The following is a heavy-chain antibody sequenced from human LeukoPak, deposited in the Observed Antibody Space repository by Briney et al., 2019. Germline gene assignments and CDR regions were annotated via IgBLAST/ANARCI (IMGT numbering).Heavy chain of an antibody. CDR1: GYTFTSYY. D-gene: IGHD3-22*01. V-gene: IGHV1-46*01. CDR3: ARDSLTYYYDSHGKNWFDP. J-gene: IGHJ5*02. Sequence: ASVKVSCKASGYTFTSYYMHWVRQAPGQGLEWMGIINPSGGSTSYAQKFQGRVTMTRDTSTSTVYMELSSLRSEDTAVYYCARDSLTYYYDSHGKNWFDPWGQGTLVTVSS. CDR2: INPSGGST.